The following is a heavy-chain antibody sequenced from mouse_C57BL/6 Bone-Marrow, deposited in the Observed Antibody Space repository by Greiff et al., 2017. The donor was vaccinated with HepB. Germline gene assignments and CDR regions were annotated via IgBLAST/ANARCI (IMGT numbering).Heavy chain of an antibody. Sequence: VQLVESGAELVKPGASVKMSCKASGYTFTSYWITWVKQRPGQGLEWIGDIYPGSGSTNYNEKFKSKATLTVDTSSSTAYMQLSSLTSEDSAVYYCARSPLWGAMDYWGQGTSVTVSS. V-gene: IGHV1-55*01. CDR2: IYPGSGST. J-gene: IGHJ4*01. CDR1: GYTFTSYW. D-gene: IGHD1-1*01. CDR3: ARSPLWGAMDY.